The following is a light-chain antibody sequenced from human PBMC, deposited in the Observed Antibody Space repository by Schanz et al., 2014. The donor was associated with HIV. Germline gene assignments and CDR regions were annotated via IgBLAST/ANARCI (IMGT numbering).Light chain of an antibody. CDR1: SSDVGGYNH. Sequence: QSALTQPASVSGSPGQSITISCTGTSSDVGGYNHVCWYQQHPGKAPKLIIYDVSNRPSGVSNRFSGSKSGNTASLTISGLQAEDEADYYCSSYTSSSTLLFGGGTKLTVL. CDR3: SSYTSSSTLL. V-gene: IGLV2-14*03. J-gene: IGLJ2*01. CDR2: DVS.